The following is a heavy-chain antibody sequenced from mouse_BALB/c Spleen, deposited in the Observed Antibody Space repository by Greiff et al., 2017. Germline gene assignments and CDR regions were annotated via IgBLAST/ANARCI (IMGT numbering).Heavy chain of an antibody. Sequence: VQLQQTGPELVKPGASVKISCKASGYSFTDYIMLWVKQSHGKSLEWIGNINPYYGSTSYNLKFKGKATLTVDKSSSTAYMQLNSLTSEDSAVYYCATYGNYDAMDYWGQGTTVTVSS. CDR1: GYSFTDYI. V-gene: IGHV1-39*01. D-gene: IGHD2-1*01. J-gene: IGHJ4*01. CDR2: INPYYGST. CDR3: ATYGNYDAMDY.